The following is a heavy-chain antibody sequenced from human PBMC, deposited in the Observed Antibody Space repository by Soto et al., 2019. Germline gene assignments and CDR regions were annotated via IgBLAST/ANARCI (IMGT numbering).Heavy chain of an antibody. V-gene: IGHV4-30-4*01. D-gene: IGHD3-22*01. CDR1: GGSISSGDYY. CDR3: ARGFRPRRFVTMIVAVIKDYWYFDL. CDR2: IYYSGST. J-gene: IGHJ2*01. Sequence: SETLSLTCTVSGGSISSGDYYWSWIRQPPGKGLEWIGYIYYSGSTYYNPSLKSRVTISVDTSKNQFSLKLSSVTAADTAVYYCARGFRPRRFVTMIVAVIKDYWYFDLWGRGTLGTVSS.